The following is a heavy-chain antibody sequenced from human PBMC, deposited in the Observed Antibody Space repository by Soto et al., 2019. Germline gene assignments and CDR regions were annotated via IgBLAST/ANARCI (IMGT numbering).Heavy chain of an antibody. V-gene: IGHV3-23*01. CDR1: GFTFSSYA. J-gene: IGHJ3*02. CDR2: ISVSGGST. CDR3: AKDSGGPYRSSWYTWVENPYGASDI. D-gene: IGHD6-13*01. Sequence: PWGSLRLSCAASGFTFSSYAMSWVRQAPGKGLEWVSAISVSGGSTYYADSVKGRFTISRDNSKKTLYLQMKSLRAEDTAVYYCAKDSGGPYRSSWYTWVENPYGASDIWGDGKIVTLSS.